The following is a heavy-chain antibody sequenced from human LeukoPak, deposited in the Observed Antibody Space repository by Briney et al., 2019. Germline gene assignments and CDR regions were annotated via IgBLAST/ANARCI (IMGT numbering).Heavy chain of an antibody. J-gene: IGHJ4*02. D-gene: IGHD2-2*01. CDR3: ARDGDIVVVPAAKFDY. CDR1: GFTFSSYS. V-gene: IGHV3-21*04. CDR2: ISSSSSYI. Sequence: PGGSLRLSCAASGFTFSSYSMNWVRQAPGKGLEWVSSISSSSSYIYYADSVKGRFTITRDNAKNSLYLQMNRLRAGDTAVYYCARDGDIVVVPAAKFDYWGQGTLVTVSS.